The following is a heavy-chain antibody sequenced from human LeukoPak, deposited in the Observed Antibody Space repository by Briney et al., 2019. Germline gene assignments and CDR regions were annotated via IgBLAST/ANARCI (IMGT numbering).Heavy chain of an antibody. V-gene: IGHV3-21*01. CDR1: GFTFSSYS. CDR2: ISSSSTYI. CDR3: ARGGYYDSSGFFDY. J-gene: IGHJ4*02. Sequence: GGSLRLSCAASGFTFSSYSMNWVRQAPGKGLEWVSSISSSSTYIYYADSLKGRFTISRDNAKNSLYLQMNSLRAEDTAVYYCARGGYYDSSGFFDYWGQGTLVTVSS. D-gene: IGHD3-22*01.